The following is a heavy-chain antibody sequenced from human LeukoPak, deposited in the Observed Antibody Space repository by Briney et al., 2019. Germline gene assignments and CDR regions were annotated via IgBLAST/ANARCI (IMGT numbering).Heavy chain of an antibody. CDR1: GFTFSSYA. J-gene: IGHJ6*03. V-gene: IGHV3-30*04. CDR2: TSYDGSNK. CDR3: ARVFEWLSYYYYYYMDV. Sequence: GGSLRLSCAASGFTFSSYAMHWVRQAPGKGLEWVAVTSYDGSNKYYADSVKGRFTISRDNSKNTLYLQMNSLRAEDTAVYYCARVFEWLSYYYYYYMDVWGKGTTVTVSS. D-gene: IGHD3-3*01.